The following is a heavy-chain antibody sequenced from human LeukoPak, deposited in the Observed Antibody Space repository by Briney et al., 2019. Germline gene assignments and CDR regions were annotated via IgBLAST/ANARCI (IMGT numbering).Heavy chain of an antibody. CDR3: ARDFSQSWYYYDSSGYRLGYYFDY. D-gene: IGHD3-22*01. CDR2: IYYSGST. J-gene: IGHJ4*02. CDR1: GGSISSSSYY. V-gene: IGHV4-39*07. Sequence: SETLSLTCTVSGGSISSSSYYWGWIRQPPGKGLEWIGIIYYSGSTYYNPSLKSRVTISVDTSKNQFSLKLSSVTAADTAVYYCARDFSQSWYYYDSSGYRLGYYFDYWGQGTLVTVSS.